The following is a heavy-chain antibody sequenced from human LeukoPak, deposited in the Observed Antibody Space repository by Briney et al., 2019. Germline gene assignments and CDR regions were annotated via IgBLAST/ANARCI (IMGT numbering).Heavy chain of an antibody. J-gene: IGHJ4*02. D-gene: IGHD3-10*01. CDR2: IYSGGST. CDR3: ARGADYGSGSSTYFDY. V-gene: IGHV3-66*02. CDR1: GFTFSDYS. Sequence: GGSLRLSCAASGFTFSDYSMNWVRQAPGKGLEWVSVIYSGGSTYYADSVKGRFTISRDNSKNTLYLQMNSLRAEDTAVYYCARGADYGSGSSTYFDYWGQGPWSPSPQ.